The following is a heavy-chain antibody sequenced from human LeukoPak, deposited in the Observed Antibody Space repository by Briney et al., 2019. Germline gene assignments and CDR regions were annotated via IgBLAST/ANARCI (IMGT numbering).Heavy chain of an antibody. Sequence: GGSLRLSCAASGFTFSSYSMNWVRQAPGKGLQWISSINNFARTIYYTDSVKGRFTISRDNAKNSLYLQMNSLRAEDTAVYYCARCGDGLPCDFDYWGQGTLVTVSS. CDR2: INNFARTI. CDR3: ARCGDGLPCDFDY. D-gene: IGHD3-10*01. CDR1: GFTFSSYS. V-gene: IGHV3-48*04. J-gene: IGHJ4*02.